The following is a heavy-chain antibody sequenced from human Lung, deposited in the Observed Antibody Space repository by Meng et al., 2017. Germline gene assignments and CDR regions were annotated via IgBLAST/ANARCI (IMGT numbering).Heavy chain of an antibody. CDR1: GGSISSSKW. CDR2: IYHSGST. CDR3: ARGSITMVRGVSVFDP. D-gene: IGHD3-10*01. V-gene: IGHV4-4*02. Sequence: VQLQGSGPGLGNPSGTLSPTAVVPGGSISSSKWWSWVRQPPGKGLEWIGEIYHSGSTNYNPSLKRRVTISVDKSKNQFSLKLSSVTAADTAVYYCARGSITMVRGVSVFDPWGQGTLVTVSS. J-gene: IGHJ5*02.